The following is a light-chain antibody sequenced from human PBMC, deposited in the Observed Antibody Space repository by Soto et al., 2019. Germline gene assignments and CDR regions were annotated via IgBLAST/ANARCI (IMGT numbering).Light chain of an antibody. CDR3: PTGYRPLLT. CDR1: QSIASF. V-gene: IGKV1-39*01. J-gene: IGKJ4*01. CDR2: GAS. Sequence: DIQMTQSPSSLSASVGDRVTITCRASQSIASFLNWLQLKPGKAPKVLIYGASTLQSGVPSRFSGSGSGTGFTLTIRNFQPGGFALYFGPTGYRPLLTFGGGTRVEIK.